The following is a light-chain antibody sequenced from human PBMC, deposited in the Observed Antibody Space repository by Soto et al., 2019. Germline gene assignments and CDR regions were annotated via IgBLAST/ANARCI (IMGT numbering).Light chain of an antibody. J-gene: IGKJ5*01. CDR3: QQYKTWPPIT. Sequence: EIVMTQSPATLSVSPGERATLACRASQSVRDNLAWYQQQPGQAPRLLIYGASTRATGIRARFSGSGSGTEFTLTISDLQSEDVAVYFCQQYKTWPPITFGQGTRLEIK. V-gene: IGKV3-15*01. CDR2: GAS. CDR1: QSVRDN.